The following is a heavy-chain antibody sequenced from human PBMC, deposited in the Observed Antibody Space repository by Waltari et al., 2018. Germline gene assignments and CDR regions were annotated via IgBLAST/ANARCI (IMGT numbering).Heavy chain of an antibody. J-gene: IGHJ6*02. Sequence: EVQLLESGGGLVQPGGSLRLSCAASGFTFSSYAMSWVRQAPGKGLEWVSAISGSGGSTNDAGSVKGRFTISRDNSNNTLYLKMNSLRAEDTAVYYCAKCALRDYGGNPPLPWGMDVWGQGTTVTVSS. CDR2: ISGSGGST. V-gene: IGHV3-23*01. CDR1: GFTFSSYA. CDR3: AKCALRDYGGNPPLPWGMDV. D-gene: IGHD4-17*01.